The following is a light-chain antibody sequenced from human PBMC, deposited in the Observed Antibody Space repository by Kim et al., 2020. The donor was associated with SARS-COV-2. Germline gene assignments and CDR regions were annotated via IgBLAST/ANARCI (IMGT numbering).Light chain of an antibody. CDR1: QDIRND. Sequence: ATVGDRVTITCRPSQDIRNDLGWYQKTPGEPPKLLIYAASSLQSGVPSRCSGSGFGTEFTLTISGLQPDDFATYYCQQDYNYPPTFGQGTKVEIK. CDR3: QQDYNYPPT. CDR2: AAS. V-gene: IGKV1-6*01. J-gene: IGKJ1*01.